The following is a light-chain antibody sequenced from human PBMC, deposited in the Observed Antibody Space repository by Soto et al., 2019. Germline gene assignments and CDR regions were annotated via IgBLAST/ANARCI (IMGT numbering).Light chain of an antibody. J-gene: IGKJ1*01. CDR1: QTINNW. V-gene: IGKV1-5*01. CDR2: HAS. CDR3: QHYNSYPLT. Sequence: DIQMTQSPSTLSASIGDRVTITCRASQTINNWLAWYQQKPGKAPNLLIYHASNLETGVPSRFSGSAFGTEFTLTISSLKPDDFATYYCQHYNSYPLTFGQGTKVEIK.